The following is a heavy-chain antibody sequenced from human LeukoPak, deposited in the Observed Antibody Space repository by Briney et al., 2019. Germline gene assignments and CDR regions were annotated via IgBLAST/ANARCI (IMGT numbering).Heavy chain of an antibody. J-gene: IGHJ5*02. CDR3: ARVNYYGSGTQRYWFDP. CDR2: INPNSGGT. Sequence: ASMKVSCKASGYTFTGYYTHWVRQAPGQGLEWMGWINPNSGGTNYAQKFQGRVTMTRDTSISTAYMELSRLRSDDTAVYYCARVNYYGSGTQRYWFDPWGQGTLVTVSS. D-gene: IGHD3-10*01. V-gene: IGHV1-2*02. CDR1: GYTFTGYY.